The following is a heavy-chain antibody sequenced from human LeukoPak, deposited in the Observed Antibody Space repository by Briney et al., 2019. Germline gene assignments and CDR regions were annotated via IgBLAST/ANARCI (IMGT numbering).Heavy chain of an antibody. CDR1: GFTFSSYG. CDR3: VKKRWTYHDACDV. J-gene: IGHJ3*01. V-gene: IGHV3-23*01. Sequence: GGSLRLSCAASGFTFSSYGMSWVRQAPGKGLEWVSAISGSGGSTYYADSVKGRFTISRDNSKNTLYLQMNSLRVEDTAVYYCVKKRWTYHDACDVWGQGTMVTVSS. D-gene: IGHD5-24*01. CDR2: ISGSGGST.